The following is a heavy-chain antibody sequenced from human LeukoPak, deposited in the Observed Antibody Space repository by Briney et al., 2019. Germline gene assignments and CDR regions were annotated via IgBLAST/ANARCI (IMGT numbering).Heavy chain of an antibody. CDR3: ARGDYDLSGSYHYGMDV. V-gene: IGHV3-30-3*01. D-gene: IGHD3-10*01. J-gene: IGHJ6*02. Sequence: GRSLRLSCAAPGFTFNSYTMHWVRQAPGKGLGWVAVMSSDGNKKFYAEYVKGRFTISRDNSENTLYLEMNSLRGEDTAVYYCARGDYDLSGSYHYGMDVWGQGTTVTVSS. CDR2: MSSDGNKK. CDR1: GFTFNSYT.